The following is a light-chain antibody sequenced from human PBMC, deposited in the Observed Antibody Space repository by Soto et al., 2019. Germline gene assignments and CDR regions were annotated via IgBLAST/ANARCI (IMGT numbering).Light chain of an antibody. CDR1: RSVSSI. Sequence: EIVMTQSPATLSVSPGERATLSCRASRSVSSILAWYQQKPGQAPRLLIYAASTRATGIPARFSGSGSGTEFTLTISSLQSEDFAVYYCQHRGAFGQGSKLEIK. CDR3: QHRGA. CDR2: AAS. V-gene: IGKV3-15*01. J-gene: IGKJ2*01.